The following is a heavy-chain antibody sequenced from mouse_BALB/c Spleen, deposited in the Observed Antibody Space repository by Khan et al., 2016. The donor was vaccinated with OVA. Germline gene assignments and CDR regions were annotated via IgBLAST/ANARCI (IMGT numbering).Heavy chain of an antibody. Sequence: VQLQQSGAELARPGASVKLSCKASGYTFTSYWMQWVKQRPGQGLEWIGAIYPGDGDTRYTQKFKGKATLTADKSSSTAYMQLSSLASEDSAVYYRSRDWDWAMDYWGQGTSVTVSS. D-gene: IGHD4-1*01. CDR3: SRDWDWAMDY. V-gene: IGHV1-87*01. J-gene: IGHJ4*01. CDR1: GYTFTSYW. CDR2: IYPGDGDT.